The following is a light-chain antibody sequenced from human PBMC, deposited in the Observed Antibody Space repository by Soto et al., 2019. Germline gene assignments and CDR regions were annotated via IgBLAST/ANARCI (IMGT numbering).Light chain of an antibody. V-gene: IGKV3-20*01. J-gene: IGKJ2*01. CDR2: HAS. CDR3: QQYGTFPFS. CDR1: QVVSSSY. Sequence: EIVLTQSPGTLSLSPGESATLSCRANQVVSSSYLAWYQQKPGQAPRLLIYHASDWATGVPDRFSGSGSGTDFALTITRLAPEDFALFYCQQYGTFPFSFGQGTKLEIK.